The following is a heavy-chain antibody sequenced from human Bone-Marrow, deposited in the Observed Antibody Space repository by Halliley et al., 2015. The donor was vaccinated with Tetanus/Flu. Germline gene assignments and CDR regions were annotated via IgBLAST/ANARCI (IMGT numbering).Heavy chain of an antibody. CDR2: IDYSGST. J-gene: IGHJ4*02. CDR3: TRGSGWLADF. CDR1: GGSIDSDY. D-gene: IGHD6-19*01. Sequence: TLSLTCTVSGGSIDSDYWSWLRQPPGKGLEWIGLIDYSGSTNYNPSLQSRVTISVDTSENQFSLKLNSVTAADTAVYYCTRGSGWLADFWGQGTLVTVSS. V-gene: IGHV4-59*01.